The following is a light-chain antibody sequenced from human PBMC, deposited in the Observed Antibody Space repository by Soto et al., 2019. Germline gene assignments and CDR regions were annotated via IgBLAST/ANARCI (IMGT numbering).Light chain of an antibody. CDR2: DAS. V-gene: IGKV3-11*01. J-gene: IGKJ1*01. Sequence: EIVLTQSPATLSLSPGERATLSCRASQSVRSNLAWYQQKPGQAPRLLIYDASNRATGIPARFSGSGSGTDFTLAISSLEPEDFAVYYCQHRSNWPWTFGQGTKADIK. CDR3: QHRSNWPWT. CDR1: QSVRSN.